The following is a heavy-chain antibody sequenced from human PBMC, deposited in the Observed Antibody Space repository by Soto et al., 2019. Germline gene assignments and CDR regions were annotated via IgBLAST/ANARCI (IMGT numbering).Heavy chain of an antibody. Sequence: SETLSLTCTVSGGSVTSDEDYWTWIRQSPGKGLEWIGYISNSGSTGYNPSLKTRLSMSVDRSKDQFTLRLTSVTAADTAVYFCATESGSTYGYFDHWGQGTQVTVSS. D-gene: IGHD5-18*01. CDR1: GGSVTSDEDY. V-gene: IGHV4-30-4*01. J-gene: IGHJ4*02. CDR3: ATESGSTYGYFDH. CDR2: ISNSGST.